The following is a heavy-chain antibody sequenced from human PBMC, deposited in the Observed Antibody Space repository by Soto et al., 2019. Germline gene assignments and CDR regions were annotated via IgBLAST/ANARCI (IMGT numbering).Heavy chain of an antibody. CDR1: DDFISSYY. V-gene: IGHV4-4*07. CDR2: VSTNGAT. CDR3: ARADYEILTGSYAMDV. J-gene: IGHJ6*02. D-gene: IGHD3-9*01. Sequence: SETLSLTCTVSDDFISSYYWNWIRQPAGKGLEWIGRVSTNGATNYNPSPESRVTMSVDTSKNQFSLKLTSVTAADTAVYFCARADYEILTGSYAMDVWGQGTTVTVSS.